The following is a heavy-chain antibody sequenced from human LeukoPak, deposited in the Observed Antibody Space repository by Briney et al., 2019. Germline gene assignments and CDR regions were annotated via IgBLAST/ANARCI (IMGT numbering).Heavy chain of an antibody. D-gene: IGHD3-22*01. J-gene: IGHJ4*02. CDR2: ISSSSSTI. Sequence: GGSLRLSCAASGFTFSSYSMNWVRQAPGKGLEWVSYISSSSSTIYYADSVKGRFTISRDYAKNSLYLQMNSLRDEDTAVYYCARDFYDSSGYSHDYWGQGTLVTVSS. CDR3: ARDFYDSSGYSHDY. V-gene: IGHV3-48*02. CDR1: GFTFSSYS.